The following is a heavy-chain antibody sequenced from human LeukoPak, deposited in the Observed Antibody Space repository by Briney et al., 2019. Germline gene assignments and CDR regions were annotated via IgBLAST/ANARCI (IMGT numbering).Heavy chain of an antibody. J-gene: IGHJ4*02. D-gene: IGHD6-19*01. CDR1: GFTFSSFG. CDR2: LSFDGNHQ. CDR3: ARDWFDSGWYLDH. V-gene: IGHV3-30*03. Sequence: QPGRSLRLSCAASGFTFSSFGMHWVRQAPGRGLEWVALLSFDGNHQFYADSVKGRFTLSGDNFKNMVFLEMTSLRVEDTAVYYCARDWFDSGWYLDHWGQGALVTVSS.